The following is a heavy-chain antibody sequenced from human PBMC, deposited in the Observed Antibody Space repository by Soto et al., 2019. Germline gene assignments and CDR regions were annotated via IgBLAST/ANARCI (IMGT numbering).Heavy chain of an antibody. V-gene: IGHV1-3*04. J-gene: IGHJ4*02. CDR2: INTGNGKT. Sequence: QVQLVQSGAEVKKPGASVKVSCKASGYTFTTYAMHWVRQAPGQRLEWMGWINTGNGKTKYSQKSQGRVAITRDTSASTVYMELSILKLYETALYYSARVWLGRQFDYWGQGTLVTVCS. D-gene: IGHD3-10*01. CDR1: GYTFTTYA. CDR3: ARVWLGRQFDY.